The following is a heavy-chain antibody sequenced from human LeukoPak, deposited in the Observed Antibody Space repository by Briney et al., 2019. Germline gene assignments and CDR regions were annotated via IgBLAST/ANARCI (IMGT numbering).Heavy chain of an antibody. CDR3: ARVIYDSSGYSWFDP. CDR2: MNPNSGNT. J-gene: IGHJ5*02. D-gene: IGHD3-22*01. CDR1: GYTFTSYD. Sequence: ASVKVSCKASGYTFTSYDISWVRQATGQGLGWMGWMNPNSGNTGYAQKFQGRVTMTRDTTTSKAYMKLSSLKSEDTAVYHCARVIYDSSGYSWFDPWGQGTLVTVSS. V-gene: IGHV1-8*01.